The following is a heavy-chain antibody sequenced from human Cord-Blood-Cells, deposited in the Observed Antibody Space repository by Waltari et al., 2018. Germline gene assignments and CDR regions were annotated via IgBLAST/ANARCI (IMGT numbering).Heavy chain of an antibody. CDR2: IYYSVST. CDR3: ARRSIAAAGTDY. D-gene: IGHD6-13*01. CDR1: GGSISSSSYY. V-gene: IGHV4-39*01. J-gene: IGHJ4*02. Sequence: QLQLQESGPGLVKPSETLSLTCTVSGGSISSSSYYWGWIRQPPGKGLEWIGSIYYSVSTYQHPSLKSRVTISVDTSKNQFSLKLSSVTAADTAVYYCARRSIAAAGTDYWGQGTLVTVSS.